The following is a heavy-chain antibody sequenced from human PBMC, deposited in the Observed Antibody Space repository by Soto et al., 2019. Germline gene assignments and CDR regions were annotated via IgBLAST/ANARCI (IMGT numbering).Heavy chain of an antibody. CDR1: GGSFSGYY. V-gene: IGHV4-34*01. D-gene: IGHD2-2*01. CDR3: ARGGGCSSTSCARRRGFDP. CDR2: INHSGST. J-gene: IGHJ5*02. Sequence: QVQLQQWGAGLLKPSETLSLTCAVYGGSFSGYYWSWIRQPPGKGLEWIGEINHSGSTNYNPSLKSRVTTSVDRSKNQFSLKVSSVTAADTAVYCCARGGGCSSTSCARRRGFDPWGQGTLVTVSS.